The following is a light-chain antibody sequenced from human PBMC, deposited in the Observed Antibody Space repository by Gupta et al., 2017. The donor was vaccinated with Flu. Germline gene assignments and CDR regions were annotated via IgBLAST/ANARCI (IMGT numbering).Light chain of an antibody. Sequence: GQTARITCGGNNIGSKSVHWYQQRPGQAPVLVVYDDSYRPSGIPDRFSGSNAGNTATLTISSVEAGDETDYYCQVWDSGSDQWVFGGGTKLTVL. V-gene: IGLV3-21*02. CDR3: QVWDSGSDQWV. CDR1: NIGSKS. CDR2: DDS. J-gene: IGLJ3*02.